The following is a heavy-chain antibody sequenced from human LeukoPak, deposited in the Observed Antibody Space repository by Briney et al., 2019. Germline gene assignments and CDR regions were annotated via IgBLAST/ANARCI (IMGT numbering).Heavy chain of an antibody. CDR3: ARDLRGFDY. Sequence: GGSLRLSCAASGFTFSTYWMSWVRQAPGKGPEWVANINQDGGEKNYVDSVEGRFTISRDNAKNSLYLQMNSLRAEDTAVYYCARDLRGFDYWGQGTLVTVSS. J-gene: IGHJ4*02. V-gene: IGHV3-7*01. CDR2: INQDGGEK. CDR1: GFTFSTYW.